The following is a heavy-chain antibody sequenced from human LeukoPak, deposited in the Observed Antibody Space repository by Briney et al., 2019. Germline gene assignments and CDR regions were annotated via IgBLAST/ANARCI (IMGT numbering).Heavy chain of an antibody. D-gene: IGHD3-22*01. V-gene: IGHV4-31*03. Sequence: PSETLSLTCTVSGGSISSGGYYWSWIRRHPGKGLEWIGYIYYSGSTYYNPSLKSRVTISVDTSKNQFSLKLSSVTAADTAVYYCAREPGDDSSPDAYAFDIWGQGTMVTVSS. J-gene: IGHJ3*02. CDR1: GGSISSGGYY. CDR3: AREPGDDSSPDAYAFDI. CDR2: IYYSGST.